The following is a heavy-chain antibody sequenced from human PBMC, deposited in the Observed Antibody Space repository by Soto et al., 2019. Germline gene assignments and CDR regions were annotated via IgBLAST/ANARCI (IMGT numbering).Heavy chain of an antibody. CDR3: ARGRCGDGSGSYNWFDP. CDR1: GGLFNGYY. CDR2: INHSGTT. V-gene: IGHV4-34*01. D-gene: IGHD3-10*01. J-gene: IGHJ5*02. Sequence: PSETLSLTCAVYGGLFNGYYWSWIRQSPGKGLEWIGEINHSGTTNYNPSLKSRVTISVDTSKNQFSLKLYSVIAADTAVYYCARGRCGDGSGSYNWFDPWGQGTLVTVPQ.